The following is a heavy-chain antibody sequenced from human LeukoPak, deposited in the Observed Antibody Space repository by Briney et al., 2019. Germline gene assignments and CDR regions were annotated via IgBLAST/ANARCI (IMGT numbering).Heavy chain of an antibody. CDR3: ARVTYYYDSSGYQFDY. Sequence: SETLSLTCTVSGGSISSSSYYWGWIRQPPGKGLEWIGEINHSGSTNYNPSLKSRVTISVDTSKNQFSLKLSSVTAADTAVYYCARVTYYYDSSGYQFDYWGQGTLVTVSS. V-gene: IGHV4-39*07. CDR2: INHSGST. D-gene: IGHD3-22*01. CDR1: GGSISSSSYY. J-gene: IGHJ4*02.